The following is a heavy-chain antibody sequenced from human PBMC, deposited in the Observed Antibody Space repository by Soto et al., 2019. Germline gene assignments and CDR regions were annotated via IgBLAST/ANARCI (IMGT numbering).Heavy chain of an antibody. J-gene: IGHJ4*02. CDR3: AKSPYYYDSSSFDY. CDR1: GFTFSSYA. D-gene: IGHD3-22*01. V-gene: IGHV3-23*01. Sequence: LRLSCAASGFTFSSYAMSWVRQAPGKGLEWVSAISGSGGSTYYADSVKGRFTISRDNSKNTLYLQMNSLRAEDTAVYYCAKSPYYYDSSSFDYWGQGTLVTVSS. CDR2: ISGSGGST.